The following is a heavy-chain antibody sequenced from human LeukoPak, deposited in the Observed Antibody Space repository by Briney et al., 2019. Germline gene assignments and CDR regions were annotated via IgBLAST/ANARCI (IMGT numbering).Heavy chain of an antibody. D-gene: IGHD3-10*01. CDR1: GYTFTDSY. V-gene: IGHV1-2*02. CDR2: TNPKTGGT. CDR3: ARDGRLTIFVRGIITEGSPPKN. J-gene: IGHJ4*02. Sequence: ASVKVSCKASGYTFTDSYMHWVRQAPGQGLEWMGWTNPKTGGTNYAQRFQGRVTMTRDTSIRTAYMELNSLRSDDTAVYYCARDGRLTIFVRGIITEGSPPKNWGQGTLVTLSS.